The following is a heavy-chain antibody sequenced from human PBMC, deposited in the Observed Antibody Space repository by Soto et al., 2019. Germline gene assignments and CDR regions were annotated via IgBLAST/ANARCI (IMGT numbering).Heavy chain of an antibody. V-gene: IGHV3-23*04. CDR2: ISGSGGST. Sequence: EVQLVESGGGLVKPGGSLRLSCAASGFTFSSYSMNWVRQAPGKGLEWVSAISGSGGSTYYADSVKGRFTISRDNSKNTLYLQMNSLRAEDTAVYYCAKKGAIVGATDYWGQGTLVTVSS. CDR1: GFTFSSYS. D-gene: IGHD1-26*01. CDR3: AKKGAIVGATDY. J-gene: IGHJ4*02.